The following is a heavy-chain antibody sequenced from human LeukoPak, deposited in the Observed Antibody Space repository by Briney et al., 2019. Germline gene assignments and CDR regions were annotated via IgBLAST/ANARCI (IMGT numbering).Heavy chain of an antibody. CDR3: ARAGPAHAPSIFGVVIRLYSFDY. D-gene: IGHD3-3*01. CDR2: INHSGST. CDR1: GGSFSGYY. J-gene: IGHJ4*02. V-gene: IGHV4-34*01. Sequence: SETLSLTCAVYGGSFSGYYWSWIRQPPGKGLKWIGEINHSGSTNYNPSLKSRVTISVDTSKNQFSLKLSSVTAADTAVYYCARAGPAHAPSIFGVVIRLYSFDYWGQGTLVTVSS.